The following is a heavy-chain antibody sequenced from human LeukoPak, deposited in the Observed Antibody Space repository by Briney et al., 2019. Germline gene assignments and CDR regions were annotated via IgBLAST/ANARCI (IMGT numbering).Heavy chain of an antibody. CDR2: INPNSGGT. V-gene: IGHV1-2*02. CDR3: ARDDFWSGYALDY. J-gene: IGHJ4*02. CDR1: GYTFTGYY. D-gene: IGHD3-3*01. Sequence: ASVKVSCKASGYTFTGYYMHWVRQAPGQGLEWMGWINPNSGGTNYAQKFQGRVTMTRDTSISTAYMELSRPRSDDTAVYYCARDDFWSGYALDYWGQGTLVTVSS.